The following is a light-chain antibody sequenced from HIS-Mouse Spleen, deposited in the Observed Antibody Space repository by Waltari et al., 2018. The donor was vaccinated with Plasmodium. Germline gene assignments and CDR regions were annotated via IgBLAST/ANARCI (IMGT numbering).Light chain of an antibody. Sequence: EIVLTQSPGPLSLSPGERATLSCRASQCVSSSYLAWYQQKPGQAPRLLIYGSSSRATGIPDRFSGSGSGTDFTLTISRLEPEDFAVYYCQQYGSSPLTFGGGTKVEIK. J-gene: IGKJ4*01. CDR3: QQYGSSPLT. CDR1: QCVSSSY. V-gene: IGKV3-20*01. CDR2: GSS.